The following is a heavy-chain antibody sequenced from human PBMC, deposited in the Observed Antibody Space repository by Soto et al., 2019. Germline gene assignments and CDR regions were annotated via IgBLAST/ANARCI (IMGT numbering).Heavy chain of an antibody. CDR2: IDWNGGST. CDR1: GFTFDDYA. CDR3: VKGRRSYFVYFGLDV. Sequence: EVQLVESGGGLVQPGRSLRLSCVASGFTFDDYAMHWVRQTPGKGLEWVSSIDWNGGSTAYADSVKGRFTISRDNARNSLYLQMNSLRPEDTAFYYCVKGRRSYFVYFGLDVWGQGTTVTVSS. V-gene: IGHV3-9*01. J-gene: IGHJ6*02. D-gene: IGHD3-10*01.